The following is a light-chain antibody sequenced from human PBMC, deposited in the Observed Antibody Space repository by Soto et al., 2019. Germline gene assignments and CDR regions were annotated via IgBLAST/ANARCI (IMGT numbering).Light chain of an antibody. CDR2: DSS. CDR3: QQYDIWPPIT. Sequence: EIVMTQSPATLSVSPGERGTLSCRASQSISRGLAWYQQKPGQAPSLLIYDSSTRATGIPARFSGSGSGTEFTLTISSLQSEDFAVYYCQQYDIWPPITFGQGTRLELK. CDR1: QSISRG. V-gene: IGKV3-15*01. J-gene: IGKJ5*01.